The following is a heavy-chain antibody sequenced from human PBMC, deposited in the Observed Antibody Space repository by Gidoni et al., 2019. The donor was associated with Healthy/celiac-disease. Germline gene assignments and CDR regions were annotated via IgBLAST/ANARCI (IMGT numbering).Heavy chain of an antibody. J-gene: IGHJ4*02. V-gene: IGHV4-39*01. Sequence: QLQLQESGPGLVKPSETLSLTCTVSGGSISSSSYYWGWIRQPPGKGLEWIGSIYYSGRTYYYPSLKSRVTISVDTSKNQFSLKLSSVTAADTAVYYCARRDMLVYFDYWGQGTLVTVSS. CDR3: ARRDMLVYFDY. CDR2: IYYSGRT. D-gene: IGHD6-13*01. CDR1: GGSISSSSYY.